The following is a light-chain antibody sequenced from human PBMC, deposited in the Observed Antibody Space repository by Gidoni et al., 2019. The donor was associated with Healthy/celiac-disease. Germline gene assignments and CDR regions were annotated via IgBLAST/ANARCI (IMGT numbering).Light chain of an antibody. CDR1: QSISSW. CDR3: QQYNSYSRT. Sequence: DIQMTQSPSTLSASVGDRIHITCRASQSISSWLAWYQQKPGKAPKLLIYDASSLESGVPSRFSGSGSESEFTLTISSLQPDDFATYYCQQYNSYSRTFGQGTKVEIK. V-gene: IGKV1-5*01. CDR2: DAS. J-gene: IGKJ1*01.